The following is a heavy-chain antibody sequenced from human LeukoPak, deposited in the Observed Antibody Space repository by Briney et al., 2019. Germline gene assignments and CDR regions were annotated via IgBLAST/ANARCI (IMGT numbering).Heavy chain of an antibody. Sequence: GGSLGLSCTASGFTLSNYAMSWVRQAPGKGLEWVSTISGSDGSTYYADSVKGRFTISRDNSKNTLYLQMNSLRVEDTAIYYCAKGRGYCTGGSCYSDYWGQGTLVTVSS. D-gene: IGHD2-15*01. J-gene: IGHJ4*02. V-gene: IGHV3-23*01. CDR3: AKGRGYCTGGSCYSDY. CDR1: GFTLSNYA. CDR2: ISGSDGST.